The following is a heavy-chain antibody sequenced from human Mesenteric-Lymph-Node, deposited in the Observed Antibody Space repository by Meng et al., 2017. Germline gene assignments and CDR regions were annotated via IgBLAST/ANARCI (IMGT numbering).Heavy chain of an antibody. V-gene: IGHV1-46*01. CDR3: ARAGVTATRTWGNCFDP. CDR1: GDTFTSYY. CDR2: INSNAAST. J-gene: IGHJ5*02. D-gene: IGHD3-10*01. Sequence: ASVKVSCKASGDTFTSYYIHWVRQAPGQGLEWMGIINSNAASTRYAPRFRGRVTLTRDTSTSTVYMELSSLTSEDTAIYYCARAGVTATRTWGNCFDPWGQGTLVTVSS.